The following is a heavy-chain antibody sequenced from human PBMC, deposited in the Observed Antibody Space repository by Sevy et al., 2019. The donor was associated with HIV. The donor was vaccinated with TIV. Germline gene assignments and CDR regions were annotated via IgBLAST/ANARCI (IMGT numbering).Heavy chain of an antibody. CDR1: GFTFSSYE. V-gene: IGHV3-48*03. CDR2: INSSGSTK. D-gene: IGHD3-9*01. Sequence: GGSLRLSCAASGFTFSSYEMNWVRQAPGKGLEWVSYINSSGSTKYYADSVKGRFTISRNNAKNSLYLQLNSLIAEDTAVYYCARDKGYYDVLTGYASNAFDIWGQGTMVTVSS. J-gene: IGHJ3*02. CDR3: ARDKGYYDVLTGYASNAFDI.